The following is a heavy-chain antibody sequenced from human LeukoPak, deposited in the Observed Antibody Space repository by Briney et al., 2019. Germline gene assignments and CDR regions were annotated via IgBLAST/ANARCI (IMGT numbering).Heavy chain of an antibody. CDR2: ISSSSSTI. J-gene: IGHJ3*02. Sequence: GGSLRLSCAASGFTFSSYSMNWVRQAPGKGLEWVSYISSSSSTIYYADSVKGRFTISRDNAKNSLYLQMNSLRAEDTALYYCAKDISDGYNYGNDAFDIWGQGTMVTVSS. CDR3: AKDISDGYNYGNDAFDI. D-gene: IGHD5-24*01. V-gene: IGHV3-48*01. CDR1: GFTFSSYS.